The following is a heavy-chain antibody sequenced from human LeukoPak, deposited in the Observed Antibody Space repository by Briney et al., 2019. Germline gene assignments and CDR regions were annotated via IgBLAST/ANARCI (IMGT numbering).Heavy chain of an antibody. D-gene: IGHD6-13*01. CDR2: IYYSGST. V-gene: IGHV4-61*01. CDR3: ARDLQQQDAFDI. J-gene: IGHJ3*02. Sequence: PSETLSLTCTVSGGSVSSGSYYWSWIRQPPGKGLGGIGYIYYSGSTNYNPSLKSRVTISVDTSKNQFSLKLSSVTAADTAVYYCARDLQQQDAFDIWGQGTMVTVSS. CDR1: GGSVSSGSYY.